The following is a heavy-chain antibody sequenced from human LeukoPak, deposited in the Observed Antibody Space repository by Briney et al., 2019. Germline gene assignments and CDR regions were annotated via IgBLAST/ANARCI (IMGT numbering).Heavy chain of an antibody. J-gene: IGHJ4*02. D-gene: IGHD3-10*01. Sequence: AGTSLRLSCAASGFTFSDYGMHWVRQAPGKGPEWVALIWYDGSNKYYADSVKGRFTISRDNSKNTLYLQLNSLRAEDTAVYYCAKTTYYYDSVDYWGQGTLVTVSS. CDR3: AKTTYYYDSVDY. CDR2: IWYDGSNK. CDR1: GFTFSDYG. V-gene: IGHV3-33*06.